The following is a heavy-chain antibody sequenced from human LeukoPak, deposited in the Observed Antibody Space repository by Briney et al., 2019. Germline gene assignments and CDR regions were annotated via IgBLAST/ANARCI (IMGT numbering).Heavy chain of an antibody. V-gene: IGHV1-18*01. CDR1: GYTFTSYG. CDR2: ISAYNGNT. CDR3: ARFRWEYCSGGSCYFDY. Sequence: GASVKVSCKASGYTFTSYGISWVRQAPGQGLEGMGCISAYNGNTNYAQKLQGRVTMTTDTSTSTAYMELRSLRSDDTAVYYCARFRWEYCSGGSCYFDYWGQGTLVTVSS. D-gene: IGHD2-15*01. J-gene: IGHJ4*02.